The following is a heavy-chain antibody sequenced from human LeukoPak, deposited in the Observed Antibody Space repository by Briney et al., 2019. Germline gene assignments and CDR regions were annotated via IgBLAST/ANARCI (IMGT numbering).Heavy chain of an antibody. CDR3: ARARGREFDY. CDR1: GGSISSGGYS. J-gene: IGHJ4*02. Sequence: SETLSLTCAVSGGSISSGGYSWSWIRQPPGKGLEWIGYIYHSGSTYYNPSLKSRVTISVDRSKNQFSLKLSSVTAADTAVYYCARARGREFDYWGQGTLVTVSS. D-gene: IGHD3-10*01. V-gene: IGHV4-30-2*01. CDR2: IYHSGST.